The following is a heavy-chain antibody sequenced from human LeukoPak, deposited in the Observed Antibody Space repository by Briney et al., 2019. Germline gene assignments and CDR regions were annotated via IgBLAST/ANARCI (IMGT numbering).Heavy chain of an antibody. CDR1: GGFVFSGSHY. CDR3: ARVEYQLLGRYYYYGLDV. J-gene: IGHJ6*02. CDR2: ISHTGST. D-gene: IGHD2-2*01. V-gene: IGHV4-61*01. Sequence: SQTLSLTCTVSGGFVFSGSHYWSWIRQPPGKGLEWIGYISHTGSTNYNPSLKSRVTMLIDTSKNQFSLRLSSVTAADTAVYYCARVEYQLLGRYYYYGLDVWGQGTTVTVSS.